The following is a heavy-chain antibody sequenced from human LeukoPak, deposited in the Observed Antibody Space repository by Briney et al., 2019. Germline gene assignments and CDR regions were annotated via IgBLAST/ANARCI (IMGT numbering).Heavy chain of an antibody. Sequence: PGGPLRLSCAASGFTFSDYPMYWVRQAPGKGLEWVAVISYDASNDFYRDSVRGRFTISRDNARNTVYLQMDTLKPEDTAVYYCARSPGFPFGYMDVWGKGTMVIVSS. V-gene: IGHV3-30*04. CDR2: ISYDASND. D-gene: IGHD1-14*01. CDR3: ARSPGFPFGYMDV. J-gene: IGHJ6*03. CDR1: GFTFSDYP.